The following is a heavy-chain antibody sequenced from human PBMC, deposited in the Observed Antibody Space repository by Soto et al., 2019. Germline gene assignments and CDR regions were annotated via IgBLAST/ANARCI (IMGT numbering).Heavy chain of an antibody. CDR1: GGSISSGGYY. CDR3: ARDLDCGGDCYQP. D-gene: IGHD2-21*02. CDR2: IYYSGST. Sequence: QVQLQESGPGLVKPSQTLSLTCTVSGGSISSGGYYWSWIRQHPGKGLEWIGYIYYSGSTYYNPSLKSRVTISVDTFKNQFSLKLSSVTAADTAVYYCARDLDCGGDCYQPWGQGTLVTVSS. J-gene: IGHJ5*02. V-gene: IGHV4-31*03.